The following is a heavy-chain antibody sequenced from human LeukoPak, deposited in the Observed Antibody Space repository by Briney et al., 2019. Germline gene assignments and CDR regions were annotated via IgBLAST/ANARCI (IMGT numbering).Heavy chain of an antibody. J-gene: IGHJ3*02. CDR1: GYTFTGYY. V-gene: IGHV1-2*02. CDR2: INPNSGGT. Sequence: ASVKVSCKASGYTFTGYYMHWVRQAPGQGLEWMGWINPNSGGTNYAQKFQGRVTMTRDTSISTAYMELSRLRSDDTAVYYCARGPSGSFPDGAFDIWGQGTMVTVSS. D-gene: IGHD1-26*01. CDR3: ARGPSGSFPDGAFDI.